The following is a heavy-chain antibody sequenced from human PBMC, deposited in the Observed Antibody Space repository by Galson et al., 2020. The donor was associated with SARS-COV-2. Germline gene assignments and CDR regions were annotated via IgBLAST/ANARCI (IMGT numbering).Heavy chain of an antibody. Sequence: SETLSLTCAVSGGSISSSNWWSWVRQPPGKGLEWIGEIYHTGSTNYNPSLKSRLTISVDKSKNQFSLKLSSVTAADTAVYYCAYLSSGWIFDYWGQGTLVTVSS. CDR2: IYHTGST. V-gene: IGHV4-4*02. J-gene: IGHJ4*02. D-gene: IGHD6-19*01. CDR3: AYLSSGWIFDY. CDR1: GGSISSSNW.